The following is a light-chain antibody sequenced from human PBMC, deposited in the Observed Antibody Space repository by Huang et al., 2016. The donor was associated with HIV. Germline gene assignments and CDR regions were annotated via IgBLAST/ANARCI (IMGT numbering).Light chain of an antibody. CDR2: DAS. CDR3: QQRSNWIT. V-gene: IGKV3-11*01. CDR1: QSVASY. Sequence: PGERATLSCRASQSVASYLAWYQQKPGQAPRLLIYDASNRATGIPARFSASGSGTDFSLTISSLEPEDFAVYYCQQRSNWITFGQGTPLEIK. J-gene: IGKJ5*01.